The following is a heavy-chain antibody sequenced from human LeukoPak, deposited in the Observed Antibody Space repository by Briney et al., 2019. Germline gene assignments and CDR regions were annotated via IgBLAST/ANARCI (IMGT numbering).Heavy chain of an antibody. CDR3: ARGPNSNWSGLDF. V-gene: IGHV3-74*01. CDR2: ISPTGSTT. CDR1: GFSFSGHW. J-gene: IGHJ4*02. Sequence: GGSLRLSCNASGFSFSGHWMHWARQLPGKGLVWVSRISPTGSTTSYADSVKGRFTVSRDNAKNTLYLQVNKLRAEDTAVYYCARGPNSNWSGLDFWGQGTLLTVSS. D-gene: IGHD6-6*01.